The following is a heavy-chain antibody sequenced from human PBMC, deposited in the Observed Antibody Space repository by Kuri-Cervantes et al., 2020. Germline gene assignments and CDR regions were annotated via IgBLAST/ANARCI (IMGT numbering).Heavy chain of an antibody. Sequence: GSLRLSCTVSGGSISSSSYYWGWIRQPPGKGLEWIGSIYYSGSTYYNPSLKSRVTISVDTSKNQFSLKLSSVTAADTAVYYCARMAAEYYYYGMDVWGQGTTVTVSS. J-gene: IGHJ6*02. CDR2: IYYSGST. CDR3: ARMAAEYYYYGMDV. D-gene: IGHD5-24*01. CDR1: GGSISSSSYY. V-gene: IGHV4-39*07.